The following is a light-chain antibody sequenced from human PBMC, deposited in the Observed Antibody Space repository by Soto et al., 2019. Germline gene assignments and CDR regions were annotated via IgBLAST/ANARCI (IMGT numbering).Light chain of an antibody. CDR3: QQLNSYPRT. V-gene: IGKV1-9*01. CDR1: QGISSY. Sequence: IQLTQSPSSLSASVGDRVTITCRASQGISSYLAWYQQKPGKAPKLLIYAASTLQSGVQSRFSGSGSGTDFTLTISSLQPEDFVTYYCQQLNSYPRTFGQGTRLEIK. J-gene: IGKJ5*01. CDR2: AAS.